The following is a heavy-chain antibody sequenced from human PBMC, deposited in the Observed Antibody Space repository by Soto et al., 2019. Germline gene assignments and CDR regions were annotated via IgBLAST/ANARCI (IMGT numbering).Heavy chain of an antibody. CDR3: ARDGYCSGGSCYSVPVFDY. CDR1: GFTVSSNF. Sequence: GGSLRLSCVASGFTVSSNFMTWVRQAPGKGLEWVSVIYSGGSTYYADSVKGRFTISRDNSKNTLYLQMNSLRAEDTAVYYCARDGYCSGGSCYSVPVFDYWGQGTLVTVSS. V-gene: IGHV3-53*01. D-gene: IGHD2-15*01. CDR2: IYSGGST. J-gene: IGHJ4*02.